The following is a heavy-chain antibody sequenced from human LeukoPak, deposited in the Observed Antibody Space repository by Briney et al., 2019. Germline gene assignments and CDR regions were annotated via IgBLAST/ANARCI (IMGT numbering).Heavy chain of an antibody. Sequence: GGSLRLSCAASGFTFSSYAMHWVRQAPGKGLEWVAVISYDGSNKYYADSVKGRFTISRDNSKNTLYLQMNSLRAEDTAVYYCATDLNFDWLPHHFDYWGQGTLVTVSS. CDR2: ISYDGSNK. CDR3: ATDLNFDWLPHHFDY. V-gene: IGHV3-30-3*01. J-gene: IGHJ4*02. CDR1: GFTFSSYA. D-gene: IGHD3-9*01.